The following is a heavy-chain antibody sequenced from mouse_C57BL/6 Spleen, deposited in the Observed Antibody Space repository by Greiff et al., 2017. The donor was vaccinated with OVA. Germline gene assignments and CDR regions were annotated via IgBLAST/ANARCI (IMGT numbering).Heavy chain of an antibody. J-gene: IGHJ2*01. D-gene: IGHD1-1*01. Sequence: QVQLQQPGAELVMPGASVKLSCKASGYTFTSYWMHWVKQRPGQGLEWIGEIDPSDSYTNYNQKFKGKSTLTVDKSSSTAYMQLSSLTSEDSAVYYCARGTTVVSDYWGQGTTLTVSS. V-gene: IGHV1-69*01. CDR3: ARGTTVVSDY. CDR2: IDPSDSYT. CDR1: GYTFTSYW.